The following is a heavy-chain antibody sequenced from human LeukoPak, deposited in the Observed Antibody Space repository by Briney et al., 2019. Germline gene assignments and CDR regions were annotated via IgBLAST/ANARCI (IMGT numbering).Heavy chain of an antibody. CDR2: IIPIFGTA. Sequence: ASVKVSCKASGYTFTSYGISWVRQAPGQGLEWMGGIIPIFGTANYAQKFQGRVTITADESTSTAYMELSSLRSEDTAVYYCARDPSGYYYYAFDIWGQGTMVTVSS. CDR1: GYTFTSYG. CDR3: ARDPSGYYYYAFDI. J-gene: IGHJ3*02. V-gene: IGHV1-69*13. D-gene: IGHD3-22*01.